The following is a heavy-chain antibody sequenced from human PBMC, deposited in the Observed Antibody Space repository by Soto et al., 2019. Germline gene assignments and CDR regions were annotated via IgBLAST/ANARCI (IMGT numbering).Heavy chain of an antibody. CDR2: TGGTGRTT. CDR1: GFTFSISA. V-gene: IGHV3-23*01. CDR3: VRDTSSGWHLKDH. D-gene: IGHD3-9*01. J-gene: IGHJ4*02. Sequence: EVQLLESGGDLVQPGGSLRLSCAASGFTFSISAMSWVRQAPGKGLEWVSTTGGTGRTTYYADSVKGRFTVSRDNSKNSLYLEMNSLRQEDTALYYCVRDTSSGWHLKDHWGQGVQVSVSS.